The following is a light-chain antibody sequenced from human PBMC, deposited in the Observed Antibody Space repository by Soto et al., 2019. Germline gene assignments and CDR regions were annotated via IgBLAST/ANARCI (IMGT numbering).Light chain of an antibody. CDR3: QQFNTSTWT. CDR2: GAS. J-gene: IGKJ1*01. CDR1: QSISSIY. Sequence: EIVLTQSPGTLSLSPGKRATLSCRASQSISSIYLAWYQQRPGQAPRLLIYGASSRATGIPDRFSGSGSGTEFTLTISRLETEDFATYYCQQFNTSTWTFGQGTKVDIK. V-gene: IGKV3-20*01.